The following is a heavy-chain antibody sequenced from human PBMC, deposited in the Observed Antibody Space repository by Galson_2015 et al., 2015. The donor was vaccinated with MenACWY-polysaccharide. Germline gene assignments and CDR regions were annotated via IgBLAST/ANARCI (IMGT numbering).Heavy chain of an antibody. J-gene: IGHJ3*02. V-gene: IGHV3-33*05. CDR3: ARESSRIVFHAFDI. CDR1: GLTFRSSG. CDR2: IQNVGSPK. Sequence: SLRLSCAASGLTFRSSGMHWVRQAPGKGLGWVALIQNVGSPKAYADSVKGRFTISRDNSKNTLYLEMNSLRAGDTAVYYCARESSRIVFHAFDIWGQGTMVTVSS. D-gene: IGHD6-19*01.